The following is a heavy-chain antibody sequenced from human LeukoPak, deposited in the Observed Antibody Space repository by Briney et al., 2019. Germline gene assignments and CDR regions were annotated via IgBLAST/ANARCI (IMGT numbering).Heavy chain of an antibody. Sequence: ASVKVSCKASGYTFTSYFMHWVQQAPGQGLEWMGIINPSGGSTSYAQKFQGRVTLTRDMSTSTVYMEVSSLRSEDTAVYYCARDLRFGELSFLPFDYWGQGTLVTVSS. CDR1: GYTFTSYF. J-gene: IGHJ4*02. V-gene: IGHV1-46*01. CDR2: INPSGGST. D-gene: IGHD3-10*01. CDR3: ARDLRFGELSFLPFDY.